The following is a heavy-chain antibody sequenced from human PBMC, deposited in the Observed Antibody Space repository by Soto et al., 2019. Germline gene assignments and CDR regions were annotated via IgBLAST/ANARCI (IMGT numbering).Heavy chain of an antibody. J-gene: IGHJ6*03. CDR3: AKELAPASDYYYYMDV. CDR1: GFTFSSYA. V-gene: IGHV3-23*01. Sequence: EVQLLESGGGLVQPGGSLRLSCAASGFTFSSYAMSWVRQAPGKGLEWVSAISGSGGSTYYADSVKGRFTISRDNSKNTLYLQMNSLRAEDTAVYYCAKELAPASDYYYYMDVWGKGTTVTVSS. D-gene: IGHD6-25*01. CDR2: ISGSGGST.